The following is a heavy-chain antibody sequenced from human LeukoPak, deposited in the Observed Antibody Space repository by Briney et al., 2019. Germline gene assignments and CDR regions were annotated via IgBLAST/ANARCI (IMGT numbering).Heavy chain of an antibody. V-gene: IGHV1-2*02. Sequence: ASMKVSCKASGYTFTGYYMHWVRQAPGQGLEWMGWINPNSGGTNYAQKFQGRVTMTRDTSISTAYMELSRLRSDDTAVYYCARSFDSSGWYLFLDYWGQGTLVTVSS. J-gene: IGHJ4*02. CDR3: ARSFDSSGWYLFLDY. D-gene: IGHD6-19*01. CDR1: GYTFTGYY. CDR2: INPNSGGT.